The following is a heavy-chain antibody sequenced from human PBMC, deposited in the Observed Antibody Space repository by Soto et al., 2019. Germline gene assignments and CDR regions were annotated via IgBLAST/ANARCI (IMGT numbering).Heavy chain of an antibody. J-gene: IGHJ5*02. CDR3: ARSYSSGWYWFDP. CDR1: GGSISSSSYY. CDR2: IYYSGST. V-gene: IGHV4-39*01. D-gene: IGHD6-19*01. Sequence: SETLSLTCTVSGGSISSSSYYWGWIRQPPGKGLEWIGSIYYSGSTYYNPSLKSQVTISVDTSKNQFSLKLSSVTAADTAVYYCARSYSSGWYWFDPWGQGTLVTISS.